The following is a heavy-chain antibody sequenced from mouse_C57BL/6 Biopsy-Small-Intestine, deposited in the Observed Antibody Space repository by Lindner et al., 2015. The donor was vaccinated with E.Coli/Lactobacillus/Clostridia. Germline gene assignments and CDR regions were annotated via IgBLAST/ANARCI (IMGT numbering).Heavy chain of an antibody. CDR1: GYTFTDYN. Sequence: VQLQESGPELVKPGASVKMSCKASGYTFTDYNMHWVKQSHGKSLEWIGYINPNNGGTNYNQKFKGKATLTVNKSSSTAYMELRSLTSEDSAVYYCARPNWDVDYWGQGTTLTVSS. D-gene: IGHD4-1*01. CDR3: ARPNWDVDY. CDR2: INPNNGGT. V-gene: IGHV1-22*01. J-gene: IGHJ2*01.